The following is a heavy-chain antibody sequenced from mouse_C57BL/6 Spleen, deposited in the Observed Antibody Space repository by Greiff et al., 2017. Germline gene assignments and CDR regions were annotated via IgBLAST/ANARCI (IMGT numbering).Heavy chain of an antibody. CDR1: GFSLTSYA. CDR2: IWTGGGT. D-gene: IGHD1-1*01. J-gene: IGHJ4*01. V-gene: IGHV2-9-1*01. CDR3: ARNSLLQAMDY. Sequence: QVQLKESGPGLVAPSQSLSITCTVSGFSLTSYAISWVRQPPGKGLEWLGVIWTGGGTNYNSALKSRLSISKDNSKSQVFIRMTSLQPDGTARYYCARNSLLQAMDYRGQGTSVTVSS.